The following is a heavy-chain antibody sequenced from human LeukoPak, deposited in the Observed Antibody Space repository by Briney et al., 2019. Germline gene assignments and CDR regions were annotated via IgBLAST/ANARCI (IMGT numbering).Heavy chain of an antibody. J-gene: IGHJ4*02. D-gene: IGHD3-16*01. CDR3: ARRSYDYVWGTDY. V-gene: IGHV4-34*01. Sequence: SETLSLTCAVYGGSFSGYYWSWIRQPPGKGLEWIGEINHSGSTNYNPSLKSRVTISVDTSKNQFSLKLSSVTAAGTAVYYCARRSYDYVWGTDYWGQGTLVTASS. CDR2: INHSGST. CDR1: GGSFSGYY.